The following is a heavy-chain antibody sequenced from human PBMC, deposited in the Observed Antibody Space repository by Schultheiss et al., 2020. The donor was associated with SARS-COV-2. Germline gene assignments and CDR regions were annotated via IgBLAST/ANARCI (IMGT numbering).Heavy chain of an antibody. CDR3: ARLRTGLEEGEIDF. Sequence: KVSCKGSGYTFTTYWICWVRQMPGKGLEWMGIIYPLDSDTRYSPSFQGQVTISADKSIRTAYLQWSSLKASDTAMYYCARLRTGLEEGEIDFWGQGTLVTVSS. V-gene: IGHV5-51*01. CDR1: GYTFTTYW. CDR2: IYPLDSDT. J-gene: IGHJ4*02. D-gene: IGHD2-21*01.